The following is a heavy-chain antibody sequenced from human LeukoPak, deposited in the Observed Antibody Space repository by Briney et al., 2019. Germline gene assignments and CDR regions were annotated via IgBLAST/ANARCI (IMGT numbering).Heavy chain of an antibody. CDR1: GFTFSSYW. Sequence: GGSLRLSCAASGFTFSSYWMSWVRQAPGRGLEWVANINQDGSEKYSVDSVEGRFTISRDNAKNSLYLQMNSLRAEDTAVYYCAREYYSDSSGSDYWGQGTLVTVSS. D-gene: IGHD3-22*01. CDR3: AREYYSDSSGSDY. CDR2: INQDGSEK. V-gene: IGHV3-7*05. J-gene: IGHJ4*02.